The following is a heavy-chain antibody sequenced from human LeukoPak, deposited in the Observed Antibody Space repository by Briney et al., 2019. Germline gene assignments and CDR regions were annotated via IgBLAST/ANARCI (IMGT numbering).Heavy chain of an antibody. Sequence: PSETLSLTCTVSGGSISSYYWSWIRQPPGKGLEWIGYIYYSGSTSYNPSLKSRVTISVDTSKNQFSLKLSSVTAADTAVYYCARITAIHFLYYFDYWGQGTLVTVSS. CDR2: IYYSGST. V-gene: IGHV4-59*01. CDR3: ARITAIHFLYYFDY. CDR1: GGSISSYY. D-gene: IGHD2/OR15-2a*01. J-gene: IGHJ4*02.